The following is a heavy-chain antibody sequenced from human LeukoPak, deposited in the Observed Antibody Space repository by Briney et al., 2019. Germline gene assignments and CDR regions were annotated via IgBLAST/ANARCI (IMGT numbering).Heavy chain of an antibody. D-gene: IGHD2-15*01. V-gene: IGHV3-30*18. CDR2: ISHDGSNK. Sequence: GRSLRLSCAASGFIFSGCGMHWVRQAPGKGLEWVAVISHDGSNKYYADSVKGRFTISRDNSKNTLYLQMNSLRAEDTAVYYCAKDAGLLLRYYYYGMDVWGKGTTVTVSS. CDR3: AKDAGLLLRYYYYGMDV. CDR1: GFIFSGCG. J-gene: IGHJ6*04.